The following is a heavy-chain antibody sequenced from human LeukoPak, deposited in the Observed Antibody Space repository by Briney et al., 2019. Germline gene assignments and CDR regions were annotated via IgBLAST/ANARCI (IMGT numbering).Heavy chain of an antibody. J-gene: IGHJ6*03. Sequence: GASVKVSCKASGYTFTNYGISWVRQAPGQGLQWMGWISAYNGNTDYAQKFQGRVTITADKSTSTAYMELSSLRSEDTAVYYCAREQVAATPGDSYYYYMDIWGKGTTVTVSS. CDR2: ISAYNGNT. V-gene: IGHV1-18*01. D-gene: IGHD2-15*01. CDR3: AREQVAATPGDSYYYYMDI. CDR1: GYTFTNYG.